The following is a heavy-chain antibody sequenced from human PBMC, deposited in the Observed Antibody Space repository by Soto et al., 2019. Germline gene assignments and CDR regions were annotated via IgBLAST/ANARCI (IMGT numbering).Heavy chain of an antibody. D-gene: IGHD1-26*01. J-gene: IGHJ4*01. CDR3: ARGEQYSGRIFDY. V-gene: IGHV6-1*01. CDR1: GDSVSSNSAG. Sequence: VSLTCAITGDSVSSNSAGWSWVMHSPSRGLEWLGRTYYRSKWYYEYAVSVRGRITINPDTSKNQYSLQLNSVTPEDTAVYFCARGEQYSGRIFDYWGQGTLVTVSS. CDR2: TYYRSKWYY.